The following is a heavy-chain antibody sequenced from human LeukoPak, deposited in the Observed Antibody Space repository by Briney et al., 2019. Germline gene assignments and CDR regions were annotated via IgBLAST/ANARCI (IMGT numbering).Heavy chain of an antibody. Sequence: ASVKVSCKASGYTFTGYYMHWVRQAPGQGLEWMGWINPNSGGTNYAQKFQGRVTMTRDTSISTAYMELSRLRSDDTAVYYCARIAAAGTSMGAFDIWGQGTMVTVSS. CDR2: INPNSGGT. CDR1: GYTFTGYY. V-gene: IGHV1-2*02. CDR3: ARIAAAGTSMGAFDI. J-gene: IGHJ3*02. D-gene: IGHD6-13*01.